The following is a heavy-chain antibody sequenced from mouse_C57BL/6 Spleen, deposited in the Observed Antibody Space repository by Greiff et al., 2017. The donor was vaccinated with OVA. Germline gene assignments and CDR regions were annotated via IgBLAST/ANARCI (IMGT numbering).Heavy chain of an antibody. V-gene: IGHV1-64*01. CDR3: ASHYDYGYFDY. Sequence: QVQLQQPGAELVKPGASVKLSCKASGYTFTSYWMHWVKQRPGQGLEWIGMIHPNSGSTNYNEKFKSKATLTVDKSSSTAYMQLSSLTSEDSAVYYCASHYDYGYFDYWGQGTTLTVPS. CDR1: GYTFTSYW. D-gene: IGHD2-4*01. J-gene: IGHJ2*01. CDR2: IHPNSGST.